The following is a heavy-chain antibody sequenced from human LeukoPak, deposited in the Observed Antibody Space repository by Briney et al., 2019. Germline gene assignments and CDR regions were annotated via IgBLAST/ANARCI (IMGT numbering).Heavy chain of an antibody. Sequence: ASVKVSCKASGYTLTSHDINWVRQATGQGLEWMGWMNPNSGDTGYAQKFQGRVTMTRDTSINTAYMELSSLTSEDTAVYYCARAGGDYGVYYHYYYYMDVWGSGTAVTVSS. CDR1: GYTLTSHD. J-gene: IGHJ6*03. CDR2: MNPNSGDT. CDR3: ARAGGDYGVYYHYYYYMDV. D-gene: IGHD4-17*01. V-gene: IGHV1-8*01.